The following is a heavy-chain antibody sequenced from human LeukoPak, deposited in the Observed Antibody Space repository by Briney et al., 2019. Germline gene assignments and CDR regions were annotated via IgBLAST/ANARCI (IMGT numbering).Heavy chain of an antibody. J-gene: IGHJ6*02. D-gene: IGHD3-22*01. V-gene: IGHV1-2*02. CDR2: INPNSGGT. CDR1: GYTFTGYY. CDR3: ARDYYESSGYYLAYGMDA. Sequence: GAPVKVSCKVSGYTFTGYYMHWVRQAPGQGLEWMGWINPNSGGTNYAQKFQGRVTMTRDTSISTAYMELSRLRSDDTAVYYCARDYYESSGYYLAYGMDAWGQGTTVTVSS.